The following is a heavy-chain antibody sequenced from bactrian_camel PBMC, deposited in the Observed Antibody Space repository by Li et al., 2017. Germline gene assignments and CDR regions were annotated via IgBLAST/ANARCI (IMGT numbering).Heavy chain of an antibody. D-gene: IGHD5*01. CDR3: AAVCIPGGGWDRGTL. J-gene: IGHJ4*01. Sequence: HVQLVESGGGSVQAGGSLRLSCAASGYTYNRNCMAWFRQAPGKEREGVARIATGSGHTYYADSVKGRFTISQDDAKTTVYLQMNSLQPDDTAMYYCAAVCIPGGGWDRGTLWGQGTQVTVS. CDR1: GYTYNRNC. CDR2: IATGSGHT. V-gene: IGHV3S1*01.